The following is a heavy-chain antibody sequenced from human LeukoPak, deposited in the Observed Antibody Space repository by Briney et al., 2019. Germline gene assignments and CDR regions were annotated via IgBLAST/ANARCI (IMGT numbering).Heavy chain of an antibody. V-gene: IGHV1-18*01. CDR1: GYTFTSYG. D-gene: IGHD3-16*02. CDR2: ISAYNGNT. Sequence: ASVEVSCKASGYTFTSYGISWVRQAPGQGLEWMGWISAYNGNTNYAKKLQGRVTMTTDTSTSTAYMELRSLRPDDTAVYYCASSYDYVWGSYRSYFDYWGQETLVTVSS. J-gene: IGHJ4*02. CDR3: ASSYDYVWGSYRSYFDY.